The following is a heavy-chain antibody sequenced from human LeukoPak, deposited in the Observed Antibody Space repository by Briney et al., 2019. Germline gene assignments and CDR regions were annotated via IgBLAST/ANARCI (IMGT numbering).Heavy chain of an antibody. CDR1: GGSISSSSYY. CDR2: IYYSGST. CDR3: ASIRGGYRRIEHFQH. J-gene: IGHJ1*01. D-gene: IGHD1-14*01. Sequence: SETLSLTCTVSGGSISSSSYYWGWIRQPPGKGLEWIGSIYYSGSTYYNPSLKSRVTISVDTSKNQFSLKLSSVTAADTAVYYCASIRGGYRRIEHFQHWGQGTPVTVSS. V-gene: IGHV4-39*01.